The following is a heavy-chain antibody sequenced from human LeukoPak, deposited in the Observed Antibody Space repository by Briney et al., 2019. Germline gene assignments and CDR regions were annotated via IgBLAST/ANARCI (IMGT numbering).Heavy chain of an antibody. J-gene: IGHJ6*03. V-gene: IGHV3-7*01. CDR2: IKDDGNEK. Sequence: TGGSLRLSCAASGFTFTRYWMSWVRQAPGKGLEWVANIKDDGNEKYYAASVRGRFTISRDNTKNSLYLQVNSLRADDTGLYYCARAARYGDYNYDYYYYMDVWGKGTAVTVSS. D-gene: IGHD4-17*01. CDR1: GFTFTRYW. CDR3: ARAARYGDYNYDYYYYMDV.